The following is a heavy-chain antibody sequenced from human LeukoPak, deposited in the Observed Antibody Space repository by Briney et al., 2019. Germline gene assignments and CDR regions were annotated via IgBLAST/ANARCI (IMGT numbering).Heavy chain of an antibody. CDR1: GFTFSSYE. Sequence: GGSLRLSCAASGFTFSSYEMNWVRQAPGKGLEWVGRIKTKTDGGTTDYAAPVKGRFTISRDDSKNTLYLQMSSLKTEDTAVYYCTTDADILTGYYFDYWGQGTLVTVSS. D-gene: IGHD3-9*01. CDR2: IKTKTDGGTT. J-gene: IGHJ4*02. CDR3: TTDADILTGYYFDY. V-gene: IGHV3-15*01.